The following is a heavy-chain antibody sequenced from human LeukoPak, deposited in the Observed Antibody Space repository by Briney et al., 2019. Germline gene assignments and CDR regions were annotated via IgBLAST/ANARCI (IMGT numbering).Heavy chain of an antibody. CDR2: INPYTGGT. J-gene: IGHJ3*02. CDR1: GYTFTSYG. D-gene: IGHD4-11*01. V-gene: IGHV1-2*02. Sequence: ASVKVSCKASGYTFTSYGISWVRQAPGQGLQWMGGINPYTGGTNYAQKFQGRVTMTRDTSINTAYMELSRLRSDDTAVYYCARDPWNSNWGSAFDIWGQGTMVTVSS. CDR3: ARDPWNSNWGSAFDI.